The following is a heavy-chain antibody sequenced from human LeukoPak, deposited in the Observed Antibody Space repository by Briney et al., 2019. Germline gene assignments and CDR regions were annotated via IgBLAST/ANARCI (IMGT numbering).Heavy chain of an antibody. Sequence: ASVKVSCKASGYTFTSYAMHWVRQAPGQRLEWMGWINAGNGNTEYSQKFQGRVTITRDTSASTAYMELSSLRSEDTAVYYCARGNFGELEIDYWGQGTLVTVSS. D-gene: IGHD3-10*01. V-gene: IGHV1-3*01. CDR1: GYTFTSYA. J-gene: IGHJ4*02. CDR2: INAGNGNT. CDR3: ARGNFGELEIDY.